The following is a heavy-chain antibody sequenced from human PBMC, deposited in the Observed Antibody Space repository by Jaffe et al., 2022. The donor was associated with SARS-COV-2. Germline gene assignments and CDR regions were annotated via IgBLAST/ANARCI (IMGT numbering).Heavy chain of an antibody. CDR2: IKQDGSEK. CDR1: GFTFSSYW. CDR3: ARGSGYSGYDTRYCSGGSCYSGLGFFDP. V-gene: IGHV3-7*01. Sequence: EVQLVESGGGLVQPGGSLRLSCAASGFTFSSYWMSWVRQAPGKGLEWVANIKQDGSEKYYVDSVKGRFTISRDNAKNSLYLQMNSLRAEDTAVYYCARGSGYSGYDTRYCSGGSCYSGLGFFDPWGQGTLVTVSS. D-gene: IGHD2-15*01. J-gene: IGHJ5*02.